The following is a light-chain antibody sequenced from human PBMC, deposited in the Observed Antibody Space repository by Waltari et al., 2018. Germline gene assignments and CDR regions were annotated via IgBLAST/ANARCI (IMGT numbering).Light chain of an antibody. CDR2: GAS. J-gene: IGKJ4*01. V-gene: IGKV1-13*02. CDR1: QDLDNW. Sequence: AIQVTQSPSSLSASVGDRVTITCRASQDLDNWLAWYQQKPGKAPNLLIYGASVLESGVPSRFSGSGSGTDFTLTISSLQTEDFATYYCQQLHSYPRAFGGGTKVESK. CDR3: QQLHSYPRA.